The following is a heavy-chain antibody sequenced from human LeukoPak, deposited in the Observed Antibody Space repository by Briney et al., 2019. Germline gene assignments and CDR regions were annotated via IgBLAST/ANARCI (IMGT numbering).Heavy chain of an antibody. J-gene: IGHJ4*02. D-gene: IGHD3-22*01. V-gene: IGHV3-30*02. Sequence: PGGSLRLSCAASGFTFSSYGMHWVRQAPGKGLEWVAFIRYDGSDKYYADSVKGRFTISRDNSKNTLYLQMNSLRAEDTAVYYRARESETYDSSGSAFDYWGQGTLVTVSS. CDR2: IRYDGSDK. CDR3: ARESETYDSSGSAFDY. CDR1: GFTFSSYG.